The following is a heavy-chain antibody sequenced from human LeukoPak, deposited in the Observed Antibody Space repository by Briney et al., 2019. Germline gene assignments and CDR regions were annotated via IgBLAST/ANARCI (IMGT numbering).Heavy chain of an antibody. CDR3: ARGGSSSWYGLLAY. Sequence: SGTLSLTCAVSGGSISSSNWWSWVRQPPGKGLEWIGEIYHSGSTNYNPSLKSRVTISVDKSKNQFSLKLSSVTAADTAVYYCARGGSSSWYGLLAYWGQGTLVTVSS. D-gene: IGHD6-13*01. V-gene: IGHV4-4*02. CDR1: GGSISSSNW. CDR2: IYHSGST. J-gene: IGHJ4*02.